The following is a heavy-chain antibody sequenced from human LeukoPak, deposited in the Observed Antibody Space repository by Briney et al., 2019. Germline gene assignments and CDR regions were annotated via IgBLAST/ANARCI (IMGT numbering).Heavy chain of an antibody. Sequence: SETLSLTCTVSGGSISSGGYYWSWIRQHPGKGLEWIGYIYYSGSTYYNPSLKSRVTISVDTSKNQFSLKLSSVTAADTAVYYCARGSRSTIFGVVIIRSPEKSRIMDVWGQGTTVTVSS. J-gene: IGHJ6*02. CDR3: ARGSRSTIFGVVIIRSPEKSRIMDV. CDR2: IYYSGST. V-gene: IGHV4-31*03. CDR1: GGSISSGGYY. D-gene: IGHD3-3*01.